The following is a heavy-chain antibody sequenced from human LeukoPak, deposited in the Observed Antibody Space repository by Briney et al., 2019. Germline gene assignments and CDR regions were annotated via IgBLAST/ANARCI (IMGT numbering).Heavy chain of an antibody. J-gene: IGHJ4*02. V-gene: IGHV3-7*01. Sequence: PGGSLRLSCEASGFMFNTYWMTWVRQAPGKGLEWVANIKQTGSEKHYVDSVKGRFTISRDNTKNSVYLQMNSLRVEDTAVYYCARGPTRANSSDYWGQGTLVTVSS. CDR1: GFMFNTYW. CDR3: ARGPTRANSSDY. CDR2: IKQTGSEK. D-gene: IGHD2/OR15-2a*01.